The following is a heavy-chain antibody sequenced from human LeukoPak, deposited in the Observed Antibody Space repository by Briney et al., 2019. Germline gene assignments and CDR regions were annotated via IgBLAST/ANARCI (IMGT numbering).Heavy chain of an antibody. CDR1: GFTFSSYG. V-gene: IGHV3-30*02. CDR2: IRYDGSNK. CDR3: AKEYSGWYYNYYYYMDV. D-gene: IGHD6-19*01. J-gene: IGHJ6*03. Sequence: GGSLRLSCAASGFTFSSYGMHWVRQAPGKGLEWVAFIRYDGSNKYYADSVKGRFTISRDNSKNTLYLQMNSLRAEDTAVYYCAKEYSGWYYNYYYYMDVWGKGTTVTISS.